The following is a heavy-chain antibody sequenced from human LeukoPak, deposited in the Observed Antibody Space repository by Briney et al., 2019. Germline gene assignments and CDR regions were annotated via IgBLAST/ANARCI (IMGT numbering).Heavy chain of an antibody. CDR2: IHTSGTT. Sequence: SETPSLTCSVSGGSITFYYWNWIRKPAGKGLEWIGRIHTSGTTNYNPSLKSRVTMSIDTSQKKFSLNLTSVTAADTAVYYCASSSWKKTFDYWGQGALATVSS. V-gene: IGHV4-4*07. CDR3: ASSSWKKTFDY. J-gene: IGHJ4*02. CDR1: GGSITFYY. D-gene: IGHD1-1*01.